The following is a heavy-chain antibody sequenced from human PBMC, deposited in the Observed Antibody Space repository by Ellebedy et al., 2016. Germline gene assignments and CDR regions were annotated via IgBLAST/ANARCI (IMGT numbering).Heavy chain of an antibody. CDR1: GYTFTNHW. V-gene: IGHV5-10-1*01. D-gene: IGHD3-10*01. CDR2: IDPSNSYT. CDR3: ARTVYYGSGSQIKFDF. Sequence: GESLKISXEVSGYTFTNHWISWVRQMPGKGLEWMGRIDPSNSYTNYSPSFQGHVTISADKSITAAYLQWSSLQASDTAMYFCARTVYYGSGSQIKFDFWGQGTLVRVSS. J-gene: IGHJ4*02.